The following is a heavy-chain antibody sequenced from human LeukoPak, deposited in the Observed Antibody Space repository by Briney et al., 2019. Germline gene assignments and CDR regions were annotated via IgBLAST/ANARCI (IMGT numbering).Heavy chain of an antibody. Sequence: PGGSLRLSCSVSGFTFSTYVMHWVRQAPGKGLEYVSAISSNGDNTYYADSVKGRFTISRDNSKNTLYLQMSSLRADDTAVYYCVRAGGGGYSGYEEGRQANYYYYYGMDVWGKGTTVTVSS. CDR2: ISSNGDNT. V-gene: IGHV3-64D*06. J-gene: IGHJ6*04. CDR3: VRAGGGGYSGYEEGRQANYYYYYGMDV. CDR1: GFTFSTYV. D-gene: IGHD5-12*01.